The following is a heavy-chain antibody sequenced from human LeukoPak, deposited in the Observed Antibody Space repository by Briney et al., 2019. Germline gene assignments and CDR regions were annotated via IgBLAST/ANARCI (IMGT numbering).Heavy chain of an antibody. CDR3: ARGYSSGWYRLEGANWFDP. CDR1: GGSISSYY. J-gene: IGHJ5*02. CDR2: IYYSGST. V-gene: IGHV4-59*01. D-gene: IGHD6-19*01. Sequence: SETLSLTCTVSGGSISSYYWSWIRQPPGKGLEWIGYIYYSGSTNYNPSLKSRVTISIDTSKNQFSLKLSSVTAADTAVYYCARGYSSGWYRLEGANWFDPWGQGTLVTVSS.